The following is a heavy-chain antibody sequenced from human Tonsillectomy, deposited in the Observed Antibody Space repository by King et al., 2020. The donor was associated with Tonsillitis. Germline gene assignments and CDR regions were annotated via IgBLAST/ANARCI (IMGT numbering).Heavy chain of an antibody. CDR3: ATSIWTGYHMTSPGALDI. J-gene: IGHJ3*02. D-gene: IGHD3/OR15-3a*01. Sequence: VQLVESGGGLIQPGGSLRLSCEASGFTVSSNYMSWVRRAPGKGLEWVSVFYTDGSTYYADSVKGRFSTSRDNSKNTLYLQMNSLRADDTAVYYCATSIWTGYHMTSPGALDIWGQGTMVTVSS. CDR1: GFTVSSNY. CDR2: FYTDGST. V-gene: IGHV3-53*01.